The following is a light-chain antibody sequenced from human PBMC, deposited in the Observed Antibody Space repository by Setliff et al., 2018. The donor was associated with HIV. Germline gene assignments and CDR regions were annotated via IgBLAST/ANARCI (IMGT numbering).Light chain of an antibody. V-gene: IGLV2-14*01. CDR1: SSDVGNYNY. Sequence: QSALAQPASVSGSPGQSITISCTGISSDVGNYNYVSWYQELPVKAPKLMIYDVSKRPSGVSNRFSGSKSGNTASLTISGLQAEDEADYHCSSYTGRSTLVFGTGTKGTVL. CDR2: DVS. CDR3: SSYTGRSTLV. J-gene: IGLJ1*01.